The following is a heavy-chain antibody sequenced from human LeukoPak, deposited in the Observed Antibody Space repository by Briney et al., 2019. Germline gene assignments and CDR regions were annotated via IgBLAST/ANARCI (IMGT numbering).Heavy chain of an antibody. Sequence: PSETLSLTCAVYGGSFSGYYWSWIRQPPGKGLEWIGEINHSGSTNYNPSLKSRVTISVDTSKNQFSLKLSSVTAADTAVYYCASPSIAAPIPFYYHHMDVWGKGTTVTVSS. J-gene: IGHJ6*03. CDR3: ASPSIAAPIPFYYHHMDV. CDR1: GGSFSGYY. D-gene: IGHD6-6*01. CDR2: INHSGST. V-gene: IGHV4-34*01.